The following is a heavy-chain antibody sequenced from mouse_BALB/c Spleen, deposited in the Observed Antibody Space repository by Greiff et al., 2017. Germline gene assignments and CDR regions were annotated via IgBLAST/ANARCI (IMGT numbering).Heavy chain of an antibody. Sequence: EVKLEESGGGLVKPGGSLKLSCAASGFTFSDYYMYWVRQTPEKRLEWVATISDGGSYTYYPDSVKGRFTISRDNAKNTLYLQMSSLKSEDTAMYYCAREGGSLLRLRAMDYWGQGTSVTVSS. CDR2: ISDGGSYT. J-gene: IGHJ4*01. D-gene: IGHD1-2*01. CDR3: AREGGSLLRLRAMDY. CDR1: GFTFSDYY. V-gene: IGHV5-4*02.